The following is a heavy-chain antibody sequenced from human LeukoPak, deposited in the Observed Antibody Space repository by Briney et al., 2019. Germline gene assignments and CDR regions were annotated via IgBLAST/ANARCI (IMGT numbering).Heavy chain of an antibody. V-gene: IGHV4-39*01. CDR2: IYYSGST. CDR3: ASTARQWLVPSDY. J-gene: IGHJ4*02. Sequence: PSETLSLTCTVSGGSISSSSYYWGWIRQPPGKGLEWIGSIYYSGSTYYNPSLKSRVTISVDTSKNQFSLKLSSVTAADTAVYYCASTARQWLVPSDYWGQGTLVTVSS. D-gene: IGHD6-19*01. CDR1: GGSISSSSYY.